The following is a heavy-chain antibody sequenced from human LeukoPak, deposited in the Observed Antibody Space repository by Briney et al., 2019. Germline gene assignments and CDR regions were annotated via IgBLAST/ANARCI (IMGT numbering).Heavy chain of an antibody. V-gene: IGHV1-69*13. D-gene: IGHD1-1*01. CDR3: ARDPGRTGYFDY. J-gene: IGHJ4*02. CDR1: GGTFSSYA. Sequence: GASVKVSCKASGGTFSSYAISWVRQAPGQGLEWMGGIIPIFGTANYAQKFQGRVTITADESTSTAYMELSSLRSEDTAVYYCARDPGRTGYFDYWGPGTLVTVSS. CDR2: IIPIFGTA.